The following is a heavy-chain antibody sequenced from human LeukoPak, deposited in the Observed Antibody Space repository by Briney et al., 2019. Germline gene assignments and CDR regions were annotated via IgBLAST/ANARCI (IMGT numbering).Heavy chain of an antibody. D-gene: IGHD6-19*01. Sequence: GGSLRLSCAVSGFTVSGNYMSWVRQAPGKGLEWVSLIYSGGTTYYADSVKGRFTISRDNAKKSLYLQMNSLRADDTAVYYCARGASVVAGNDAFDIWGQGTMVTVSS. CDR2: IYSGGTT. J-gene: IGHJ3*02. CDR1: GFTVSGNY. CDR3: ARGASVVAGNDAFDI. V-gene: IGHV3-53*01.